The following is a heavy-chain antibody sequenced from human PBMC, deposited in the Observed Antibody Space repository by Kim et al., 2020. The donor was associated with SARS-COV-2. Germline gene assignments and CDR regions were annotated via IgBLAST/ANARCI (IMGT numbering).Heavy chain of an antibody. V-gene: IGHV3-11*06. CDR1: GFTFSDYY. Sequence: GGSLRLSCAASGFTFSDYYMIWIRQAPGKGLEWVSYISGTSIYTNYADSVKGRFTISRDNARKSLYLQMNSLRAEDTAVYYCARDTTSAAADSYYGMDVWGQGTTVTVSS. CDR2: ISGTSIYT. D-gene: IGHD6-13*01. CDR3: ARDTTSAAADSYYGMDV. J-gene: IGHJ6*02.